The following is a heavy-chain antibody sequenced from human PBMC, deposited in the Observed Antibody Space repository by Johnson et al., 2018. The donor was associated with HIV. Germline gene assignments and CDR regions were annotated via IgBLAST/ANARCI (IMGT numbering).Heavy chain of an antibody. CDR1: GFTFDDYA. J-gene: IGHJ3*02. CDR3: ARARDRSSSRDAFDI. D-gene: IGHD6-13*01. V-gene: IGHV3-9*01. CDR2: INWHGGST. Sequence: VQLVESGGGLVQPGRSLRLSCAASGFTFDDYAMHWVRQAPGKGLEWVSGINWHGGSTGYADSVKGRFTISRDNSKNTLYLQMNSLRAEDTAVYYCARARDRSSSRDAFDIWGQGTMVTVSS.